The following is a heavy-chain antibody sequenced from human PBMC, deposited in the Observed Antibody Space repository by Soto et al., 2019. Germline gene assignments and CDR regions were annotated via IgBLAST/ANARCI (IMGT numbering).Heavy chain of an antibody. V-gene: IGHV1-46*01. D-gene: IGHD5-18*01. J-gene: IGHJ4*02. CDR3: ARDDSTNAYYLDY. CDR1: GYTFTTFF. CDR2: INPTVHTT. Sequence: GASVKVSCKASGYTFTTFFIQWLRQSPGQGLEWMGIINPTVHTTSYAQKFQGRVTMTSDTSTSTVYMQLNSVTPEDTAVYYCARDDSTNAYYLDYWGQGTLVNVSS.